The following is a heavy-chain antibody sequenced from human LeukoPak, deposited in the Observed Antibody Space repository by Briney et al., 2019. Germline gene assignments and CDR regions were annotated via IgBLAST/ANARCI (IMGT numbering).Heavy chain of an antibody. CDR3: ARDMDTTGYYSWFDP. D-gene: IGHD3-9*01. J-gene: IGHJ5*02. Sequence: PGGSLRLSCAASGFTFSDYYMSWIRQAPGKGLEWVAVIWYDGSDSRSADSVKGRFTISRDNSKNTLYLQMNSLRAEDTAVYYCARDMDTTGYYSWFDPWGQGTLVTVSS. V-gene: IGHV3-33*08. CDR2: IWYDGSDS. CDR1: GFTFSDYY.